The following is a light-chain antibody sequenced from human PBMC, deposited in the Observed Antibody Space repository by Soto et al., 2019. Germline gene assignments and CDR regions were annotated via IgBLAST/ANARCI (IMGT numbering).Light chain of an antibody. CDR3: QQYGNSRGT. CDR2: GAS. V-gene: IGKV3-20*01. Sequence: DIVLTQSPGTLSLSPGYRSTLSCRASQSVSTSYLAWYQQKPGQAPRLLIYGASSRATGIPDRFSGSGSGTDFTLTISGLEPEDFAVYYCQQYGNSRGTFGQGTKVDIK. CDR1: QSVSTSY. J-gene: IGKJ1*01.